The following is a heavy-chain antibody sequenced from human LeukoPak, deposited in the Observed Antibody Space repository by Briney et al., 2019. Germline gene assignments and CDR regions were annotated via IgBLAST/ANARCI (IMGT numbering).Heavy chain of an antibody. J-gene: IGHJ4*02. CDR3: ARDPNSAL. CDR1: GGYISNSY. V-gene: IGHV4-4*07. Sequence: SESLSLTCTVSGGYISNSYWSWFRKPAGKRLEWIGRVYTTGSTDYNPSFKSRVTMSIDTSKKQFSLKLTSVTAADTAVYYCARDPNSALWGQGTLVTVSS. CDR2: VYTTGST. D-gene: IGHD4-23*01.